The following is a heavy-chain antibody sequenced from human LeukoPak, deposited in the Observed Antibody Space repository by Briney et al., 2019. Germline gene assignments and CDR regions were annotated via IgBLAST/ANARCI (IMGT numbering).Heavy chain of an antibody. CDR1: GGSFSGYY. J-gene: IGHJ3*02. CDR2: INHSGST. V-gene: IGHV4-34*01. Sequence: SETLSLTCAVYGGSFSGYYWSWIRQPPGQGLEWIGEINHSGSTNYNPSLKSRVTISVDTSKNQFSLKLSSVTAADTAVYYCATREGDAFDIWGQGTMVTVSS. CDR3: ATREGDAFDI. D-gene: IGHD1-26*01.